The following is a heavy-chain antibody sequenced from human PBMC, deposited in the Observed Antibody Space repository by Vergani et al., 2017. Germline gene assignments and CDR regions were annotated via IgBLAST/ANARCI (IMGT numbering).Heavy chain of an antibody. CDR3: AGGPYWREAGVPHFDY. J-gene: IGHJ4*02. CDR2: IWFDGSNK. CDR1: GFTFSSYG. Sequence: QVQLVESGGGVVQPGRSLRLSCAASGFTFSSYGMHWVRQAPGKGLEWVAVIWFDGSNKYYADSLKGRFTISRDNSKNTLYLQMNSLRAEDTAIYYCAGGPYWREAGVPHFDYWGQGTLFTVSS. V-gene: IGHV3-33*08. D-gene: IGHD6-13*01.